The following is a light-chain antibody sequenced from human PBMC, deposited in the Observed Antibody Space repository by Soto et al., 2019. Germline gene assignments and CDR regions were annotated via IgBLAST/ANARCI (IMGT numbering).Light chain of an antibody. CDR3: TSYTSDNRSYV. V-gene: IGLV2-14*02. Sequence: QSALTQPASVSGSPGQSITISCTGTSSDVGAFNLVSWYRQHPGQAPTLIIYEATKRPSGVSDRFSGSKSANTASLTISGLQAEDEAHYYCTSYTSDNRSYVFGTGTKVTVL. J-gene: IGLJ1*01. CDR2: EAT. CDR1: SSDVGAFNL.